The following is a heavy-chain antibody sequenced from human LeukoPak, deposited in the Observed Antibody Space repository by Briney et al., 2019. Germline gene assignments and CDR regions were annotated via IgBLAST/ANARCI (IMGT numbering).Heavy chain of an antibody. CDR1: GGSISSSNW. J-gene: IGHJ6*03. V-gene: IGHV4-4*02. CDR2: IYHSGST. D-gene: IGHD6-6*01. Sequence: SETLSLTCAVSGGSISSSNWWSWVRQPPGKGLEWIGEIYHSGSTNYNPSLKSRVTISVDTSKNQFSLKLSSVTAADTAVYYCARRPAPYYYYMDVWGKGTTVTISS. CDR3: ARRPAPYYYYMDV.